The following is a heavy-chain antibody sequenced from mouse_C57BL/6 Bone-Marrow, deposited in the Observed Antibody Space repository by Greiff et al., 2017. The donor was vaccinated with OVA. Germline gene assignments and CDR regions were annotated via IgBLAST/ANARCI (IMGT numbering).Heavy chain of an antibody. Sequence: QVQLQQPGAELVKPGASVKVSCKASGYTFTSYWMHWVKQRPGQGLEWIGRIHPSDSDTNYNQKFKGKATLTVDKSSSTAYMQLSSLTSEDSAVDYCASLIYYGNYGFAYWGQGTLVTVSA. CDR1: GYTFTSYW. CDR2: IHPSDSDT. CDR3: ASLIYYGNYGFAY. J-gene: IGHJ3*01. V-gene: IGHV1-74*01. D-gene: IGHD2-1*01.